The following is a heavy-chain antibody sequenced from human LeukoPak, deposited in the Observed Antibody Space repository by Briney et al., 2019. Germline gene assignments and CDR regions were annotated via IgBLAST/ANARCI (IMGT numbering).Heavy chain of an antibody. Sequence: PSETLSLTCAVYGGSFSGYYWSWIRQPPGKGLEWIGEINHSGSTNYNPSLKSRVTISVDTSKNQFSLKLSSVTAADTAVYYCARSLLVWFGELSRWFDPWGQGTLVTVSS. CDR3: ARSLLVWFGELSRWFDP. CDR1: GGSFSGYY. V-gene: IGHV4-34*01. D-gene: IGHD3-10*01. CDR2: INHSGST. J-gene: IGHJ5*02.